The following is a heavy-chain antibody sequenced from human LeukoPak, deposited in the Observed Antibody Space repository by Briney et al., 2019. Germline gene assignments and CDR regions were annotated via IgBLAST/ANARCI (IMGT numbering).Heavy chain of an antibody. J-gene: IGHJ4*02. Sequence: SVKVSCKASGGTFSSYAISWVRQAPGQGLEWMGGIIPIFGTANYAQKFQGRVTITADESTSTAYMELSSLRSEDTAVYYCAREPSSIAAAGTAFDYWGQGTLVTVSS. CDR3: AREPSSIAAAGTAFDY. D-gene: IGHD6-13*01. V-gene: IGHV1-69*01. CDR1: GGTFSSYA. CDR2: IIPIFGTA.